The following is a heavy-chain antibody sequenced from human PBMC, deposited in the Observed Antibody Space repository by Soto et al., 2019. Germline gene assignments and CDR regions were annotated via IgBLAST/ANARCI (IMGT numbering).Heavy chain of an antibody. Sequence: VQLVESGGGLVQPGGSLRLSCAASGFTFSSYWMNWVRQAPGKGLVWVSRINSDGSGTSYADSVKGRFTMSRDNAKNTLYLQMNSLRAEDTAVYHCAKADYRASGAFYIWGKGTMVTVPS. CDR3: AKADYRASGAFYI. D-gene: IGHD4-4*01. J-gene: IGHJ3*02. CDR2: INSDGSGT. CDR1: GFTFSSYW. V-gene: IGHV3-74*01.